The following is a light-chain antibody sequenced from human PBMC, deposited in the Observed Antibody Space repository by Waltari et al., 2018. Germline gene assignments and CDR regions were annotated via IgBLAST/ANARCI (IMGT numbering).Light chain of an antibody. J-gene: IGKJ4*01. V-gene: IGKV1-39*01. CDR2: AAS. CDR3: QQSDSTQRT. Sequence: DIQMTQSPSSLSASVGDRVTITCRASQSISNYLNWYQQKPGKAPKLLIYAASSLQSGVPSRFSGSGSGTDFTITISSLQPEDFAIYYCQQSDSTQRTFGGGTKEEIK. CDR1: QSISNY.